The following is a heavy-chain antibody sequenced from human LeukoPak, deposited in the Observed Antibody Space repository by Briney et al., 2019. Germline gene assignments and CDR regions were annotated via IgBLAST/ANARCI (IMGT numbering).Heavy chain of an antibody. CDR2: MYYRGST. CDR1: GGSISSSSYY. D-gene: IGHD1-1*01. CDR3: ARDAGHQLSRRNYYAMDV. Sequence: SETLSLTCTVPGGSISSSSYYWGWIRQPPGKGLEWIGSMYYRGSTYYNPSLKSRVTISVDTSKNQFSLKLSSVTAADTAVYYCARDAGHQLSRRNYYAMDVWGQGTTVTVSS. V-gene: IGHV4-39*07. J-gene: IGHJ6*02.